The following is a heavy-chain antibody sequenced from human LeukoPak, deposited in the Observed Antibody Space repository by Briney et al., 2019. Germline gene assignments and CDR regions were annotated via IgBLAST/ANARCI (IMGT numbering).Heavy chain of an antibody. J-gene: IGHJ4*02. CDR3: ARDWWRFGGSLLYFDY. D-gene: IGHD1-26*01. CDR1: GGSFSGYF. Sequence: PSETLSLTCAVYGGSFSGYFWSWIRQPPGKGLECIGEINHSGSTNYNPSLKSRVTISIDTSKNQFSLKVRSVTAADTAVYYCARDWWRFGGSLLYFDYWGQGTLVTVSS. V-gene: IGHV4-34*01. CDR2: INHSGST.